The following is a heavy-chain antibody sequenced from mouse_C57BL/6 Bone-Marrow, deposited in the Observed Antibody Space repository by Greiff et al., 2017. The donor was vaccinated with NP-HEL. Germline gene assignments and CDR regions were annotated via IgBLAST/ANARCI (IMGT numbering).Heavy chain of an antibody. J-gene: IGHJ3*01. CDR2: IDPSDSYT. CDR1: GYTFTSYR. V-gene: IGHV1-50*01. CDR3: ASGWWDNGY. D-gene: IGHD1-1*02. Sequence: VQLQQPGAELVKPGASVKLSCKASGYTFTSYRMQWVKQRPGQGLEWIGEIDPSDSYTNYNQKFKGKATLTVDTSSSTAYMQLSSLTSEDSAVYYCASGWWDNGYWGQGTLVTVSA.